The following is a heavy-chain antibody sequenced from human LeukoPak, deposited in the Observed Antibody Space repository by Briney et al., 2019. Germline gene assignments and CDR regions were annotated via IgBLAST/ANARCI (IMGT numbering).Heavy chain of an antibody. V-gene: IGHV1-18*01. J-gene: IGHJ5*02. D-gene: IGHD2-2*01. CDR1: GYTFTNNG. CDR3: ARDLGYCSSISCQRNWFDP. Sequence: ASVKVSCKASGYTFTNNGISWVRQAPGQGLEWMGWISTYNGNTNYAQKLQDRVTMTTDTSTGTAYMELRSLRSDDTAVYYCARDLGYCSSISCQRNWFDPWGQGTLVTVSS. CDR2: ISTYNGNT.